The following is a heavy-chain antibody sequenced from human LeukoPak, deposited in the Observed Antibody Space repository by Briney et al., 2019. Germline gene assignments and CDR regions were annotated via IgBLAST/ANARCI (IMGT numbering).Heavy chain of an antibody. V-gene: IGHV4-59*12. CDR1: GGSISSYY. J-gene: IGHJ4*02. D-gene: IGHD4-11*01. CDR3: ARGPYYSNALGHFDY. CDR2: IYYSGST. Sequence: SETLSLTCTVSGGSISSYYWSWIRQPPGKGLEWIGYIYYSGSTNYNPSLKSRVTISVDTSKNQFSLKLSSVTAADTAVYYCARGPYYSNALGHFDYWGQGTLVTVSS.